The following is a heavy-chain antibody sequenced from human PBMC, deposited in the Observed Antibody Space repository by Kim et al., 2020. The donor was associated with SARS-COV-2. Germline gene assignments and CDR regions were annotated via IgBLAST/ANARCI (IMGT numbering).Heavy chain of an antibody. CDR2: ISGSGGST. V-gene: IGHV3-23*01. Sequence: GGSLRLSCAASGFTFSSYAMSWVRQAPGKGLEWVSAISGSGGSTYYADSVKGRFTISRDNSKNTLYLQMNSLRAEDTAVYYCAKELSPRAPGGYVLRYFDWLPHEEGWFDPWGQGTLVTVSS. D-gene: IGHD3-9*01. CDR3: AKELSPRAPGGYVLRYFDWLPHEEGWFDP. CDR1: GFTFSSYA. J-gene: IGHJ5*02.